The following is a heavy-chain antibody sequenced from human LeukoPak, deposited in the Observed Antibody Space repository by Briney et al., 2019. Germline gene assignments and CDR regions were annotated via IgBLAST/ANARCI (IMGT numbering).Heavy chain of an antibody. V-gene: IGHV4-59*01. D-gene: IGHD1-7*01. CDR1: GGSISSYY. Sequence: SETLSLTCTVPGGSISSYYWSWIRQPPGKGLEWIGYIYYSGSTNYNPSLKSRVTISVDTSKNQFSLKLSSVTAADTAVYYCARDNWNYGSSMDVWGQGTTVTVSS. CDR3: ARDNWNYGSSMDV. CDR2: IYYSGST. J-gene: IGHJ6*02.